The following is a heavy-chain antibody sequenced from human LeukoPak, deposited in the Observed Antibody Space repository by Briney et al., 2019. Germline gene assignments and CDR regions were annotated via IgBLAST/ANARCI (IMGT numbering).Heavy chain of an antibody. V-gene: IGHV3-21*03. CDR2: SSSSSSYI. J-gene: IGHJ4*02. CDR1: GFTFSSYS. CDR3: TMAGVVVVITPFDY. Sequence: GGSLRLSCAASGFTFSSYSMNWVRQAPGKGLEWVSSSSSSSSYIYYADSVKGRFTISRDNAKNSLYLQMNSLKTEDTAVYYCTMAGVVVVITPFDYWGQGTLVTVSS. D-gene: IGHD3-22*01.